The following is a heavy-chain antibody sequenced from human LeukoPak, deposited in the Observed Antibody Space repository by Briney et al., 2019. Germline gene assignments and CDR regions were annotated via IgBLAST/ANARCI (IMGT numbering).Heavy chain of an antibody. V-gene: IGHV3-48*03. CDR1: GFTFSSYE. Sequence: PGGSLRLSCAASGFTFSSYEMNWVRQAPGKGLEWVSYISSSGSTIYYADSVKGRFTISRDNSKNTLYLQMNSLRAEDTALYYCARAIVYWFFDLWGRGTLVTVSS. J-gene: IGHJ2*01. D-gene: IGHD3-22*01. CDR2: ISSSGSTI. CDR3: ARAIVYWFFDL.